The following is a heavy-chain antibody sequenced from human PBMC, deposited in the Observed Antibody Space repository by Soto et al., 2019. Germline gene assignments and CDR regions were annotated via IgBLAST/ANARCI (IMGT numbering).Heavy chain of an antibody. J-gene: IGHJ4*02. CDR3: AREGRNFGVGNYHIDY. V-gene: IGHV3-53*01. Sequence: PGGSLRLSCAASGFTVSSNYMSWVRQAPGKGLEWVSVIYSGGSTYYADSVKGRFTISRDNSKNTLYLQMNSLRAEDTAVYYCAREGRNFGVGNYHIDYWGQGTLVTVSS. CDR1: GFTVSSNY. CDR2: IYSGGST. D-gene: IGHD4-4*01.